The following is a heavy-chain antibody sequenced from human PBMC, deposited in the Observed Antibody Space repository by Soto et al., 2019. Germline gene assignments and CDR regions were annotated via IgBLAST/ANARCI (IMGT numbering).Heavy chain of an antibody. J-gene: IGHJ4*02. D-gene: IGHD3-16*02. Sequence: SVKVSCKASGGTFSSYAISWVRQAPGQGLEWMGGIIPIFGTANYAQKFQGRVTITADESTSTAYMELSSLRSEDTAVYYCAREMITFGGGIANGYYFGYWGQGTLVTVSS. CDR3: AREMITFGGGIANGYYFGY. CDR1: GGTFSSYA. CDR2: IIPIFGTA. V-gene: IGHV1-69*13.